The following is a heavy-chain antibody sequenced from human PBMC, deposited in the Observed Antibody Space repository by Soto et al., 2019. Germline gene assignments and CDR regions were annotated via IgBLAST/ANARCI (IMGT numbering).Heavy chain of an antibody. CDR3: ARSRAVAGTQDYYYYGMDV. CDR1: GGTFIGYY. Sequence: LLPIPHPYAVLGGTFIGYYGSRISKPKGKGLEWIGEINHSGSTNYNPSLKSRVTISVDTSKNQFSLKLSSVTAADTAVYYCARSRAVAGTQDYYYYGMDVWGQGTTVTVSS. V-gene: IGHV4-34*01. J-gene: IGHJ6*02. CDR2: INHSGST. D-gene: IGHD6-19*01.